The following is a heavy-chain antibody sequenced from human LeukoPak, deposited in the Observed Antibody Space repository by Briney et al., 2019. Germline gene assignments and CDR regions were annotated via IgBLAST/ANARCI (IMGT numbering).Heavy chain of an antibody. CDR1: GGSISSGSYH. J-gene: IGHJ5*02. D-gene: IGHD4-23*01. CDR3: ARHPSTVVFEFDP. CDR2: IYTSGST. Sequence: SETLSLTCSVSGGSISSGSYHWSWIRQPAGKGLEWIGRIYTSGSTNYNPSLKSRVTISVDTSKNQFSLKLSSVTAADTAVYYCARHPSTVVFEFDPWGQGTLVTVSS. V-gene: IGHV4-61*02.